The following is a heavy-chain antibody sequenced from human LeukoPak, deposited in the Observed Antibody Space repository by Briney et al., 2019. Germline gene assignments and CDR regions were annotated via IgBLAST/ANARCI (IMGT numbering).Heavy chain of an antibody. V-gene: IGHV3-23*01. J-gene: IGHJ4*02. CDR2: IYENGGTT. CDR1: GFTFRSHA. D-gene: IGHD2-21*01. Sequence: GGSLRLSCVGSGFTFRSHAMSWVRQAPEKGLEFVSGIYENGGTTYYADSVKGRFSISRDNSKNTLYLQMDSLRGEDTAVYYCAKDFRVGYSAHFDYWGQGALVTVSS. CDR3: AKDFRVGYSAHFDY.